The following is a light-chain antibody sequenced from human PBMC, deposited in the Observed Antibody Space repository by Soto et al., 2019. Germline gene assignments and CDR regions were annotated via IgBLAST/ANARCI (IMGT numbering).Light chain of an antibody. CDR3: QQRNTWPLT. CDR2: DAS. J-gene: IGKJ4*01. CDR1: QTISSY. V-gene: IGKV3-11*01. Sequence: EIVLTQSPATLSLSPGERATLSCRASQTISSYLAWYQQKPGQAPRLLIYDASNRATGILARFSGSGSGTDFTLTISSLEPEDFAIYYCQQRNTWPLTFGGGTKVEIK.